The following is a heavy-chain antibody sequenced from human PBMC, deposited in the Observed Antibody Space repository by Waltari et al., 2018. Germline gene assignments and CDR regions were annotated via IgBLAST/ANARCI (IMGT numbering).Heavy chain of an antibody. D-gene: IGHD1-26*01. CDR3: ARRGGTSPFDT. J-gene: IGHJ5*02. Sequence: QLVESGGDLIQPGGSLSLSCSASGFEFMGISMNCVRQAPGKGLEWISYISSSTTTMFYADSVKGRFTISRDNAKNSLYLQMNNLRGDDTALYFCARRGGTSPFDTWGQGTLVIVSS. CDR2: ISSSTTTM. V-gene: IGHV3-48*01. CDR1: GFEFMGIS.